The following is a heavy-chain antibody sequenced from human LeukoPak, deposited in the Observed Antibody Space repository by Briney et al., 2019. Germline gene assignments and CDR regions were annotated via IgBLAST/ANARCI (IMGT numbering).Heavy chain of an antibody. CDR1: GGTISSYA. V-gene: IGHV1-69*13. D-gene: IGHD2-2*01. J-gene: IGHJ6*02. Sequence: ASVKVSCKASGGTISSYAISWVRQAPGQGLDWMGGILPIFGTTNYAQKFQGRVTITADESTRTAYMELSSLRSEDTAVYYCARAPCSTSCYYYGMDVWGQGTTVTVSS. CDR3: ARAPCSTSCYYYGMDV. CDR2: ILPIFGTT.